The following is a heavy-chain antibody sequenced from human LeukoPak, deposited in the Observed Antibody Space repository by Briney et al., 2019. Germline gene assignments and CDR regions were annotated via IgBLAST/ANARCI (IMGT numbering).Heavy chain of an antibody. Sequence: SETLSLTCTVSGGSISSYYWSRIRQPPGKGPEWIGYIYYSGSTNYNPSLKSRVTISVDTSKNQFSLKLSSVTAADTAVYYCARDAQYYDILTGYYYYFDYWGQGTLVTVSS. V-gene: IGHV4-59*01. J-gene: IGHJ4*02. D-gene: IGHD3-9*01. CDR1: GGSISSYY. CDR3: ARDAQYYDILTGYYYYFDY. CDR2: IYYSGST.